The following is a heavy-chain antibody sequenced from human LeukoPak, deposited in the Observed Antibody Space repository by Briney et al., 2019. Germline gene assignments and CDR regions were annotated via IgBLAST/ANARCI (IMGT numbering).Heavy chain of an antibody. Sequence: PGGSLRLSCAASGFSLSSNGMHWVRQAPGKGLEWLAVISYDGSKNYYADSVKGRSTISRDNSKNTFYLQMNSLRTEDTALYYCAKDTGTYTSGIDYWGQGTLVTVSS. CDR1: GFSLSSNG. CDR2: ISYDGSKN. CDR3: AKDTGTYTSGIDY. D-gene: IGHD6-19*01. V-gene: IGHV3-30*18. J-gene: IGHJ4*02.